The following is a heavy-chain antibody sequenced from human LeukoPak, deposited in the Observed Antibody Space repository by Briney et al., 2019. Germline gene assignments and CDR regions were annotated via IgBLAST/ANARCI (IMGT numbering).Heavy chain of an antibody. J-gene: IGHJ4*02. V-gene: IGHV3-30-3*01. D-gene: IGHD3-22*01. CDR2: ISYDGSNK. CDR1: GFTFSSYD. Sequence: RRGSLRLSCAASGFTFSSYDMHWVRQAPGKGLEWVAVISYDGSNKYYADSVKGRFTISRDNSKNTLYLQMNSLRAEDTAVYYCARGKSSGPLVYWGQGTLVTVSS. CDR3: ARGKSSGPLVY.